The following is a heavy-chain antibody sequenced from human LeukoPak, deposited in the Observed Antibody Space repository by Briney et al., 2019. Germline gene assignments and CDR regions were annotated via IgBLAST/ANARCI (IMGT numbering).Heavy chain of an antibody. CDR3: ARHRGVGRRGIAVAGTLLGFDY. Sequence: SETLSLTCTVPGGSISSSSYYWGWIRQPPGKGLEWIGSIYYSGSTYYNPSLKSRVTISVDTSKNQFSLKLSSVTAADTAVYYCARHRGVGRRGIAVAGTLLGFDYWGQGTLVTVSS. J-gene: IGHJ4*02. V-gene: IGHV4-39*01. CDR1: GGSISSSSYY. CDR2: IYYSGST. D-gene: IGHD6-19*01.